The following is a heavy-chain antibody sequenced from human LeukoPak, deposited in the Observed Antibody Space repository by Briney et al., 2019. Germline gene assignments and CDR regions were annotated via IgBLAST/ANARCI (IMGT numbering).Heavy chain of an antibody. J-gene: IGHJ2*01. CDR2: IYYSGST. D-gene: IGHD5-24*01. CDR1: GGSISSYY. V-gene: IGHV4-59*01. Sequence: PSETLSLTCTVSGGSISSYYWSWIRQPPGKGLEWIGYIYYSGSTNYNPSLKSRVTISVDTSKNQFSLKLSSVTAADTAVYYCARAAARRDGYNYDYWYFDLWGRGTLVTVSS. CDR3: ARAAARRDGYNYDYWYFDL.